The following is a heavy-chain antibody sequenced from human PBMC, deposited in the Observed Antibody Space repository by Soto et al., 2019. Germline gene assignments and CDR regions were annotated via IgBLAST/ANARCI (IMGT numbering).Heavy chain of an antibody. CDR2: IYYSGGT. V-gene: IGHV4-39*01. D-gene: IGHD6-6*01. CDR1: GGSISSSSYY. CDR3: ARRSPRAYYYYGMDV. Sequence: QLQLQESGPGLVKPSETLSLPCTVSGGSISSSSYYWGWIRQPPGKRLVWIGSIYYSGGTYYNPSLKCRVTISVDTSKNQFSLKLSSVTAAYTAVYYCARRSPRAYYYYGMDVWGQGTTVTVSS. J-gene: IGHJ6*02.